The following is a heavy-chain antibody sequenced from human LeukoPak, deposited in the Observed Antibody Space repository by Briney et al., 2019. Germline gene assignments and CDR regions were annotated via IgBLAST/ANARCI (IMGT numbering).Heavy chain of an antibody. CDR3: ARTIPSTVVTPEPRGYFDY. Sequence: GGSLRLSCAASGFTFSSYGMHWVRQAPGKGLEWVAFIRYDGSNKYYADSVKGRFTISRDNSKNTLYLQMNSLRAEDTAVYYCARTIPSTVVTPEPRGYFDYWGQGTLVTVSS. CDR1: GFTFSSYG. D-gene: IGHD4-23*01. CDR2: IRYDGSNK. J-gene: IGHJ4*02. V-gene: IGHV3-30*02.